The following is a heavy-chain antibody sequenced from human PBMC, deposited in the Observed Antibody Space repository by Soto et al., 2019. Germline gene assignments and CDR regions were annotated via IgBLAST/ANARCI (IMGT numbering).Heavy chain of an antibody. D-gene: IGHD3-22*01. V-gene: IGHV1-3*01. CDR3: ARWDSSGAGHAFDI. J-gene: IGHJ3*02. CDR1: GYTFTSYA. CDR2: INAGNGNT. Sequence: ASVKVSCKASGYTFTSYAMHWVRQAPGQRLEWMGWINAGNGNTKYSQKFQGRVTITRDTSASTAYMELSSLRSEDTAVYYCARWDSSGAGHAFDIWGQGTMVTVSS.